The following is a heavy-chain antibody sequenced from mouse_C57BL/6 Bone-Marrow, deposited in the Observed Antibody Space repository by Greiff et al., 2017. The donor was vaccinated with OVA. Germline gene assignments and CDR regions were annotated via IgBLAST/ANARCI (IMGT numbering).Heavy chain of an antibody. CDR2: IDPETGGT. D-gene: IGHD2-5*01. CDR1: GYTFTDYE. Sequence: VKLQESGAELVRPGASVTLSCRASGYTFTDYEMHWVKQTPVHGLEWIGAIDPETGGTAYNQKFKGQAILTADKSSSTAYMELRSLTSEDSAVYYCTRGYSNYYAMDNWGQGTSVTVSS. CDR3: TRGYSNYYAMDN. J-gene: IGHJ4*01. V-gene: IGHV1-15*01.